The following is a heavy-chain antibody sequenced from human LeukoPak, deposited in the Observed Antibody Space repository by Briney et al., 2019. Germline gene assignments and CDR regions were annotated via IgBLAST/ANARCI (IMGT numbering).Heavy chain of an antibody. V-gene: IGHV4-30-4*08. CDR3: ARSPKWAAAARDWFDP. CDR1: GGSISSGDYY. CDR2: IYYSGST. Sequence: SETLSPTCTVSGGSISSGDYYWSWIRQPPGKGLEWIGYIYYSGSTYYNPSLKSRVTISVDTSKNQFSLKLSSVTAADTAVHYCARSPKWAAAARDWFDPWGRGTLVTVSS. D-gene: IGHD6-13*01. J-gene: IGHJ5*02.